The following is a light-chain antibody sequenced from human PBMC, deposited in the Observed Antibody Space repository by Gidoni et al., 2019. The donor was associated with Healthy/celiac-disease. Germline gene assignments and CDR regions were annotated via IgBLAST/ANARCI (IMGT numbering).Light chain of an antibody. CDR2: EAS. J-gene: IGKJ5*01. Sequence: EIVLTQSPATLSLYPGERATLSCRAIQSDSKYLGWYQQKPGQAPRLLIYEASNRAPGIPASFSGSGSGTDFTLTISSLEPEDFAVYYCQQRRNWPPEITFGQGTRLEIK. V-gene: IGKV3-11*01. CDR1: QSDSKY. CDR3: QQRRNWPPEIT.